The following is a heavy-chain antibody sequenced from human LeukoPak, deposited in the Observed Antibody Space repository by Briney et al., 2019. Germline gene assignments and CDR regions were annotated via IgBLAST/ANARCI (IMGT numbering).Heavy chain of an antibody. J-gene: IGHJ4*02. Sequence: GGSLRLSCSVSGFTFSTYVMHWVRQAPGKGLEWVSYIGGSDNTMSYADSVKGRFTISRDNAKNSLYLQMNSLRAEDTAVYYCARDIQYIGSTYYFDLWGQGTLVTVSS. D-gene: IGHD1-26*01. CDR1: GFTFSTYV. V-gene: IGHV3-48*04. CDR2: IGGSDNTM. CDR3: ARDIQYIGSTYYFDL.